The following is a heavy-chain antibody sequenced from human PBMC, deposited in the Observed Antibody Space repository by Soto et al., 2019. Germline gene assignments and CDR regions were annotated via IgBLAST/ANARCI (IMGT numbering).Heavy chain of an antibody. CDR3: AKAERSYYGSSHIDY. D-gene: IGHD3-10*01. V-gene: IGHV3-23*01. CDR1: GFTFSSYA. CDR2: ISGSGGST. Sequence: LRLSCSAAGFTFSSYAMSLVRQAPLKGLEWVSAISGSGGSTYYADSVKVRFTISRDNSKNTLYLQMNSLRAEDTAVYYCAKAERSYYGSSHIDYWGQGTLVTVSS. J-gene: IGHJ4*02.